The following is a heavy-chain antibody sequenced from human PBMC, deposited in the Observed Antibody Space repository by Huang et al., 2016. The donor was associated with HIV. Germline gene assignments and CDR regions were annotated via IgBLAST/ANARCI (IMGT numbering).Heavy chain of an antibody. CDR1: GFSFSAYA. V-gene: IGHV3-30*04. CDR3: ARGGGFYDSSGYYHSAFDL. D-gene: IGHD3-22*01. J-gene: IGHJ3*01. Sequence: QVHLVESGGGVVQPGRSLRLSCVVSGFSFSAYAMHWVRQARGKGLWWGEVMSHDGSNQFFSESVKGGFTISRDTSKNTLSLQMNTLTAEDTAVYYCARGGGFYDSSGYYHSAFDLWGQGTPVTVSS. CDR2: MSHDGSNQ.